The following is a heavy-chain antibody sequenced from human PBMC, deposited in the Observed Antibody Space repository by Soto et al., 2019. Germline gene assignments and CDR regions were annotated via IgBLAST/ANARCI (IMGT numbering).Heavy chain of an antibody. CDR1: GDSLSSYY. V-gene: IGHV4-59*08. Sequence: SETLSLTCIVSGDSLSSYYWSWVRRPPGKRPEWIAYIHYSGSTDYNPSLKSRITISIDTSKNQFSLRLTSVTAADTAIYYCARHGSVAVPGTTYGYHYMDVWGKGTTVTVSS. D-gene: IGHD1-7*01. CDR3: ARHGSVAVPGTTYGYHYMDV. CDR2: IHYSGST. J-gene: IGHJ6*03.